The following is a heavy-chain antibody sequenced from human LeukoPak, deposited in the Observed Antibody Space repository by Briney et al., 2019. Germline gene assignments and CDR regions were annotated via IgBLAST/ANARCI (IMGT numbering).Heavy chain of an antibody. CDR3: ARDRKITMVRGVITNYYMDV. CDR2: ISDYNGNT. CDR1: GYTFTSYG. V-gene: IGHV1-18*01. D-gene: IGHD3-10*01. J-gene: IGHJ6*03. Sequence: GASVKVSCKASGYTFTSYGISWVRQAPGQGLEWMGWISDYNGNTNYAQKLQGRVTMTRDTSISTAYMELSRLRSDDTAVYYCARDRKITMVRGVITNYYMDVWGKGTTVTVSS.